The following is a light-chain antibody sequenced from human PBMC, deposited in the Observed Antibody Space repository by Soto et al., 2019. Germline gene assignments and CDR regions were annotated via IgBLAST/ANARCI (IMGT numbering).Light chain of an antibody. Sequence: EIVLTQSPATLSLSLGERATLSCRASQSIGSYLAWYQHKLGQPPRLLIYDASNEATGIPVRFSGSGSGTDFTLTIISLEPEDFAVYYCQQRSNWPPFSFGPGTKLDIK. J-gene: IGKJ3*01. CDR3: QQRSNWPPFS. CDR2: DAS. CDR1: QSIGSY. V-gene: IGKV3-11*01.